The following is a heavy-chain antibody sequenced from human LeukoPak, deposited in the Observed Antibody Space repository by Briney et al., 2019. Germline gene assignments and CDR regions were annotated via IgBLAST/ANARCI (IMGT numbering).Heavy chain of an antibody. CDR1: GGSFSGYY. D-gene: IGHD6-13*01. Sequence: PSETLSLTCAVYGGSFSGYYWSWIRQPRGKGLEWIWEINHSGSTNYNPSLKSRVTISVDTSKNQFSLKLSSVTAADTAVYYCARGRRIAAAGNSFFDYWGQGTLVTVSS. V-gene: IGHV4-34*01. CDR3: ARGRRIAAAGNSFFDY. J-gene: IGHJ4*02. CDR2: INHSGST.